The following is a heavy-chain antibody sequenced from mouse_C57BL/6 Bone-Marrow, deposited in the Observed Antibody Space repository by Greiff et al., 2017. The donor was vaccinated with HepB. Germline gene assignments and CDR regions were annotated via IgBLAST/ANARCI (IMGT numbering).Heavy chain of an antibody. V-gene: IGHV10-1*01. J-gene: IGHJ3*01. CDR2: IRSKSNNSAT. D-gene: IGHD2-9*01. CDR3: VSLLLWFLAY. Sequence: EVQLVESGGGLVQPKGSLKLSCAASGFSFNTYAMNWVRQAPGKGLEWVARIRSKSNNSATYYADSVKDRFTISRDDSESMLYLQMNNLKTEDTAMYYCVSLLLWFLAYWGQGTLVTVSA. CDR1: GFSFNTYA.